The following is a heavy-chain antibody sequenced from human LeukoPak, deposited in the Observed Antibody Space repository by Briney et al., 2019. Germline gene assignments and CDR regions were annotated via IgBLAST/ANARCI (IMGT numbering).Heavy chain of an antibody. Sequence: SETLSLTCTVSGGSISSGDYYWSWIRQPPGKGLEWIGYIYYSGSTYYNPSLKSRVTISVDTSKNQLSLKLSSVTAADTAVYYCARDHCSSTSCYLGYWGQGTLVTVSS. CDR1: GGSISSGDYY. CDR3: ARDHCSSTSCYLGY. V-gene: IGHV4-30-4*01. CDR2: IYYSGST. J-gene: IGHJ4*02. D-gene: IGHD2-2*01.